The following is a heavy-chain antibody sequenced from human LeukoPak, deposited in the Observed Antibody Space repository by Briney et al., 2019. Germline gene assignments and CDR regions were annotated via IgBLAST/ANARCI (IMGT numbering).Heavy chain of an antibody. CDR2: IGAYNGST. Sequence: ASVKDSCKASGYTFTSYGISWVRPAPGQGLERMGWIGAYNGSTNYAQKVQGRFTMTTDTSTSTAYMELRSLRSDDTAVYYCARDDCSGGSCYPDAFDIWGQGTMVTVSS. D-gene: IGHD2-15*01. CDR1: GYTFTSYG. V-gene: IGHV1-18*01. J-gene: IGHJ3*02. CDR3: ARDDCSGGSCYPDAFDI.